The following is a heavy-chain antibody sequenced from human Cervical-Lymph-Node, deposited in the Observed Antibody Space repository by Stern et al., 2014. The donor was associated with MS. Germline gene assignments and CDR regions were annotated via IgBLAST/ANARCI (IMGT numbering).Heavy chain of an antibody. V-gene: IGHV1-2*02. CDR3: ARDGRSSYGSGSYYSSGY. CDR2: INPNSVDT. D-gene: IGHD3-10*01. J-gene: IGHJ4*02. Sequence: QVQLVQSGAEVKKPGASVKVSCKASGYSFTGYFLHWVRQAPGQGLEWMGWINPNSVDTNYAQKFHGRVTMTRDSSSSTAYMELSSLRSDDTAVYYCARDGRSSYGSGSYYSSGYWGQGTLVTVSS. CDR1: GYSFTGYF.